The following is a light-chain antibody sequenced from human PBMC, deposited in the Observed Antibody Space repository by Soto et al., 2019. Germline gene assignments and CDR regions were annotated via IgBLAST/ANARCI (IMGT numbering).Light chain of an antibody. V-gene: IGKV1-5*03. CDR3: QQYNSWPT. CDR1: QSISNW. CDR2: KAS. Sequence: DIQMTQSPSTLSASVGDRVTITCRASQSISNWLAWYQQKPGEAPKLLIYKASNLENGVPSRFSGSGSGTEFTLTISSLQSDDFAVYYCQQYNSWPTFGQGTKVDI. J-gene: IGKJ1*01.